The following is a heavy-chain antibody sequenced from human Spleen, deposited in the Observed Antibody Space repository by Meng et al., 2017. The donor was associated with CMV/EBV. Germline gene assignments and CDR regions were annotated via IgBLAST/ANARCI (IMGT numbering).Heavy chain of an antibody. D-gene: IGHD4/OR15-4a*01. CDR2: IFYSGST. Sequence: GSLRLSCSVSAGSIGSNKYYWGWIRQPPGKGLEWIGSIFYSGSTYNNPSVRSRVSMSVDTSRNQFSLRLNSVTATDTAVYYCARHNHDYPFHRHLDIWGQGTMVTVSS. CDR3: ARHNHDYPFHRHLDI. CDR1: AGSIGSNKYY. J-gene: IGHJ3*02. V-gene: IGHV4-39*01.